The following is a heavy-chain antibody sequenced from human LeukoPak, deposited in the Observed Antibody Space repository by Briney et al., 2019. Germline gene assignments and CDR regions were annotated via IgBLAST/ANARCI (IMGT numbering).Heavy chain of an antibody. CDR1: GGTFSSYA. D-gene: IGHD1-26*01. Sequence: SVKVSCKASGGTFSSYAISWVRQAPGQGLEWMGGIIPIFGTANYAQKFQGRVTITADESTSTAYMELSSLRSEDTAVYYCARGEWELSYFDYWGQGTLVTVSS. CDR2: IIPIFGTA. CDR3: ARGEWELSYFDY. V-gene: IGHV1-69*13. J-gene: IGHJ4*02.